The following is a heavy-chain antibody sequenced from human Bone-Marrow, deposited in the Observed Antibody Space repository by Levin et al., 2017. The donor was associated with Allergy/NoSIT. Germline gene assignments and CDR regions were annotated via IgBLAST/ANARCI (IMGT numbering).Heavy chain of an antibody. CDR1: GFTFSNYA. Sequence: GESLKISCAASGFTFSNYAMHWVRQAPGKGLEWVALISFDGYNKYYADSVEGQFTISRDNSENTLYLQMNSLRPEDTAMYYCATSRKLLWFGERFDFWGRGTPVTVSS. D-gene: IGHD3-10*01. CDR2: ISFDGYNK. V-gene: IGHV3-30-3*01. CDR3: ATSRKLLWFGERFDF. J-gene: IGHJ4*02.